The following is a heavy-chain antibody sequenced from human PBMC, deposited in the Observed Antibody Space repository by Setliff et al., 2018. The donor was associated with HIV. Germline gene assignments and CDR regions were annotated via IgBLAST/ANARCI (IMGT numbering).Heavy chain of an antibody. V-gene: IGHV4-34*01. CDR2: INHSGST. CDR3: ATRPRIAARPFDY. Sequence: SETLSLTCAVYGGSFSGYYWSWIRQPPGKGLEWIGEINHSGSTNYNPSLKSRVTISVDTSKNQFSLELTSLTAADTAVYYCATRPRIAARPFDYWGQGMLVTVSS. J-gene: IGHJ4*02. CDR1: GGSFSGYY. D-gene: IGHD6-6*01.